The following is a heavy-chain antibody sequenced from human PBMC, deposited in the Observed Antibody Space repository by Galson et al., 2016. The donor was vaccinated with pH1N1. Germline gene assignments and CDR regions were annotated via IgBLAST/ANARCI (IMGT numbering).Heavy chain of an antibody. CDR2: LKSDGSSA. V-gene: IGHV3-74*01. CDR1: EFIFSNKW. CDR3: IRAMY. J-gene: IGHJ4*02. Sequence: SLRLSCAASEFIFSNKWMHWLRQSPGKGLEWLAFLKSDGSSARYAASVKGRFTISRDNAKNTLYLQMNSLRVEDTSVYYCIRAMYWGQGVLVTVSS.